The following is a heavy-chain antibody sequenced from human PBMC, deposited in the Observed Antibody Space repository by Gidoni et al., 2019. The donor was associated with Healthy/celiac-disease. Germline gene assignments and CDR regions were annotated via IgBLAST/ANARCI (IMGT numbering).Heavy chain of an antibody. D-gene: IGHD7-27*01. Sequence: QVQLQQSGPGLVKPSPTLSLTCAISGDSVSSNSAAWKWIRKSPSRGLEWLGRTYDRAKWYKDYAVSVKSRITINPETSKNQFALQLNSVTPEDTAVYYCAREGLGREYYYYGMDVWGQGTTVTVSS. J-gene: IGHJ6*02. CDR3: AREGLGREYYYYGMDV. V-gene: IGHV6-1*01. CDR2: TYDRAKWYK. CDR1: GDSVSSNSAA.